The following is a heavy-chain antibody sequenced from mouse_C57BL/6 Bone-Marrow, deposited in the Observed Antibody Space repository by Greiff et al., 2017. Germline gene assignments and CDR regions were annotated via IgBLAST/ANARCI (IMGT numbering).Heavy chain of an antibody. J-gene: IGHJ1*03. CDR2: ISSGGSYT. D-gene: IGHD4-1*01. CDR1: GFTFSSYG. CDR3: ARHVTGTYFDV. Sequence: EVMLVESGGDLVKPGGSLKLSCAASGFTFSSYGMSWVRQTPDKRLEWVATISSGGSYTYYPDSVRGRFTISRDTAKNTLYLQMSSLKSEDTARYDCARHVTGTYFDVWGTGTTVTVSS. V-gene: IGHV5-6*01.